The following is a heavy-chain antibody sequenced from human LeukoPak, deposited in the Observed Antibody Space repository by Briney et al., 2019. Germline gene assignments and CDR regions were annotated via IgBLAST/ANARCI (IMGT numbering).Heavy chain of an antibody. CDR1: GFTFSSYS. Sequence: GGSPRLSCAASGFTFSSYSMNWVRQAPGKGLEWVSSISSSSSYIYYADSVKGRFTISRDNAKNSLYLQMNSLRAEDTAVYYCAREIGSGYSYGLGWFDPWGQGTLVTVSS. J-gene: IGHJ5*02. CDR3: AREIGSGYSYGLGWFDP. D-gene: IGHD5-18*01. V-gene: IGHV3-21*01. CDR2: ISSSSSYI.